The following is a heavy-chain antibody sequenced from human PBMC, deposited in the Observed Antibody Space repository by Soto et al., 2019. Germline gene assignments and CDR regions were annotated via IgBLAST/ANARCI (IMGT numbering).Heavy chain of an antibody. CDR2: ISSDGDST. D-gene: IGHD3-9*01. Sequence: GGSLRLSCAASGFTFSTYALNWVRQSPGKGLEWVSTISSDGDSTYYVDSVKGRFTVSRDNSKNTMYLQMNGLRAEDTALYFCARDPSTGNADYWGQGTLVTVSS. CDR1: GFTFSTYA. J-gene: IGHJ4*02. V-gene: IGHV3-23*01. CDR3: ARDPSTGNADY.